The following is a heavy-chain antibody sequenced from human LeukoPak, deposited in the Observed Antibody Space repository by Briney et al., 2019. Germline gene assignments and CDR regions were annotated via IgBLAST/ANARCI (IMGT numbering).Heavy chain of an antibody. J-gene: IGHJ4*02. D-gene: IGHD6-19*01. CDR2: ISGSGGST. CDR1: GFTFSSDA. V-gene: IGHV3-23*01. CDR3: AKVSAVADPYYFDD. Sequence: TGRSLRLSCAASGFTFSSDAMSWVRQAPGKGLEWVSAISGSGGSTYCADSVKGRFTISRDNSKNTLYLQMNSLRAEDTAVYYCAKVSAVADPYYFDDWGQGTLVTVSS.